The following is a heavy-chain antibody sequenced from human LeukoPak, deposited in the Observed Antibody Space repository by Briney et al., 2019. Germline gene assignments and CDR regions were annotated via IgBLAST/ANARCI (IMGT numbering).Heavy chain of an antibody. CDR3: ARDPFPDYYGSGSYNNWFDP. V-gene: IGHV3-33*01. CDR2: IWYDGSNK. J-gene: IGHJ5*02. CDR1: GFTFSSYG. Sequence: GGSLRLSCAASGFTFSSYGMHWVRQAPDKGLEWVAVIWYDGSNKYYADSVKGRFTISRDNSKNTLYLQMNSLRAEDTAVYYCARDPFPDYYGSGSYNNWFDPWGQGTLVTVSS. D-gene: IGHD3-10*01.